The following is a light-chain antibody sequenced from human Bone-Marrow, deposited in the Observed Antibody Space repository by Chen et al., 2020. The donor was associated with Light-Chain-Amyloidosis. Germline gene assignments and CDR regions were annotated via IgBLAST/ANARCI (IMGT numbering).Light chain of an antibody. CDR3: QVWDRSSDRPV. CDR1: NIGSTS. Sequence: SYVLTQPSSVSVAPGQTATIACGGNNIGSTSVHWYQQTPGQAPLLVVYDDRDRPSGIPERWSGSNSGNTATLTISRVEAGDEAEYYGQVWDRSSDRPVVGGGTKLTVL. CDR2: DDR. J-gene: IGLJ2*01. V-gene: IGLV3-21*02.